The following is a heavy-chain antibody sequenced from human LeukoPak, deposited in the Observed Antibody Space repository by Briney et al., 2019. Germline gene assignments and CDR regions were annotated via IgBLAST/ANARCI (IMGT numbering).Heavy chain of an antibody. D-gene: IGHD3-10*01. Sequence: PSETLSLTCTVSGGSISSYYWSWIRQPPGKGLEWIGYIYYSGSTNYNPSLKSRVTISVDTSKNYFSLKLRSVTAADTAVYYCARTPGRGGFDYWGQGTLVTVSS. CDR1: GGSISSYY. V-gene: IGHV4-59*01. J-gene: IGHJ4*02. CDR3: ARTPGRGGFDY. CDR2: IYYSGST.